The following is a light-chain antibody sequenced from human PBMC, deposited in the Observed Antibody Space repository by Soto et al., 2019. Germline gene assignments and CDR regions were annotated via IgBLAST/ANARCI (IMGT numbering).Light chain of an antibody. Sequence: QSALTQPASASGTPGQRVSIGCSGSNSNIGTNSVHWYQQLPGMAPQPLIYKNNQRPSGVPDRFAGSKSGTSASLAISGLRSEDEAHYFCAPWDDGLSAVVFGGGTQLTVL. J-gene: IGLJ3*02. V-gene: IGLV1-47*01. CDR3: APWDDGLSAVV. CDR2: KNN. CDR1: NSNIGTNS.